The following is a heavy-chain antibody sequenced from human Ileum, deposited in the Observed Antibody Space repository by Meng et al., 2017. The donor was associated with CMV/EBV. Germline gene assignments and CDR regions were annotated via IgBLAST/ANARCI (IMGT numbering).Heavy chain of an antibody. Sequence: GAASGYNRAWTRKRPGKEREWIGEVKHRGDNEYNPNIKGRVTIVVDKSKKQSYLKLNSVTAADTAVYYCARGLDDYYDMTWGQGILVTVSS. D-gene: IGHD3-22*01. CDR3: ARGLDDYYDMT. V-gene: IGHV4-34*01. J-gene: IGHJ5*02. CDR1: GAASGYN. CDR2: VKHRGDN.